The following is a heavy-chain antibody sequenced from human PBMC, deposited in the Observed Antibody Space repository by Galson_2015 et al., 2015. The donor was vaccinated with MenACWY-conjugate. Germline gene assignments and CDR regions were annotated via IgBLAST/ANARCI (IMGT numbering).Heavy chain of an antibody. D-gene: IGHD5-12*01. CDR1: GDSFNSRNW. Sequence: TLSLTCAVSGDSFNSRNWWGWVRQSPGKGLEWLGEIYHTGHIRSNPSHKSRVAISMGKPKVHLSLNLTSVTAADTAIYYCGRFHTVATGFDYWGQGTLVTVSS. J-gene: IGHJ4*02. V-gene: IGHV4-4*02. CDR3: GRFHTVATGFDY. CDR2: IYHTGHI.